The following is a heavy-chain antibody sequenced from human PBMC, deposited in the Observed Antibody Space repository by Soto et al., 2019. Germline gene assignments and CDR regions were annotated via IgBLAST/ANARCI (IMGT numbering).Heavy chain of an antibody. CDR1: GDSISGYY. V-gene: IGHV4-4*07. J-gene: IGHJ4*02. CDR3: ARADCGRTTCGFDT. D-gene: IGHD2-2*01. CDR2: IYPSGST. Sequence: SETLSLTCIVSGDSISGYYWSWIRQPAGKGLEWIGRIYPSGSTKYNPSLKSRVTISLDTSKSQFSLSLKLASVTASDTAVYYCARADCGRTTCGFDTWGQGTLVTVSS.